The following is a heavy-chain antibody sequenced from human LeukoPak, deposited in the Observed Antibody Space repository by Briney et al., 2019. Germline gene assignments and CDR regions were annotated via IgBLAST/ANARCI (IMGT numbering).Heavy chain of an antibody. V-gene: IGHV4-39*01. CDR1: GGSISSSSYY. D-gene: IGHD3-10*01. J-gene: IGHJ4*02. Sequence: SETLSLTCTVSGGSISSSSYYWGWIRQPPGKGLEWIGSIYYSGSTYYNPSLKSRVTISVDTSKNQFSLKLSSVTAADPAVYYCASRRHLWIDHWVQGTLVTVSS. CDR3: ASRRHLWIDH. CDR2: IYYSGST.